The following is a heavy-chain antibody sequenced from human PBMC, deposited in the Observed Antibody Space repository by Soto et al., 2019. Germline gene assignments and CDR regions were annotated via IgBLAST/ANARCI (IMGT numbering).Heavy chain of an antibody. Sequence: GGSLRLSCAASGFTFRSFTMNWVRQAPGKGLEWVSTISSNSAYIYYADALRGRFTISRDNAKNSLHLQMNSLRAEDTAVYYCTRDASRDSSARGWFDPWGPGTLVTVSS. CDR2: ISSNSAYI. CDR1: GFTFRSFT. J-gene: IGHJ5*02. CDR3: TRDASRDSSARGWFDP. D-gene: IGHD6-13*01. V-gene: IGHV3-21*01.